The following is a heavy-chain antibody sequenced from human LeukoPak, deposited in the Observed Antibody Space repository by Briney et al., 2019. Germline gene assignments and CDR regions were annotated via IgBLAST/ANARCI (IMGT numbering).Heavy chain of an antibody. V-gene: IGHV4-30-2*06. CDR2: TYHTGGA. CDR1: GVSIRGSGWY. D-gene: IGHD4-17*01. Sequence: SETLSLTCSVSGVSIRGSGWYWSWLRQSPGKDLELIGYTYHTGGAYYSPSLKSRVAISVDTSKNQFSLKLTSVTAADTAVYYCAREEIAVTRKAIYYYGMDVWGQGTTVTVSS. J-gene: IGHJ6*02. CDR3: AREEIAVTRKAIYYYGMDV.